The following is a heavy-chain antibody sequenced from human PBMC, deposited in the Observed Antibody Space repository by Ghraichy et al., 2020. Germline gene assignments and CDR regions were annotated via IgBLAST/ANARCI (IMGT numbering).Heavy chain of an antibody. CDR2: IIPVFGTA. Sequence: SVKVSCKASGGTFSSSAITWVRQAPGQGLEWMGGIIPVFGTANYAQKFRGRVTITADESTTTAYMELSSLRSEDTAVYYCARSPIRHSSSRSYYYYYYMDVWGKGTTVTVSS. D-gene: IGHD6-13*01. V-gene: IGHV1-69*13. J-gene: IGHJ6*03. CDR3: ARSPIRHSSSRSYYYYYYMDV. CDR1: GGTFSSSA.